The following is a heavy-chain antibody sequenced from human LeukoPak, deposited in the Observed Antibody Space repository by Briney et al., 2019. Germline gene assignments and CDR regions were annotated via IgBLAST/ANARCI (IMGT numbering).Heavy chain of an antibody. Sequence: GGSLRLSCAASGFTVSNNYMSWVRLAPGKGLEFVSALYPGGVTYYADSVKGRFTISSDTSKNTVDVQMTSLRAEDTAMYYCTRHRVADTTEFAYWSQGTLVTVSA. J-gene: IGHJ4*02. CDR3: TRHRVADTTEFAY. CDR2: LYPGGVT. CDR1: GFTVSNNY. V-gene: IGHV3-53*05. D-gene: IGHD6-19*01.